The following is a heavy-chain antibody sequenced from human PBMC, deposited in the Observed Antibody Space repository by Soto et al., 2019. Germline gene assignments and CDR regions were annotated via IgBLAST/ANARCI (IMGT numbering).Heavy chain of an antibody. CDR1: GGSISSYY. V-gene: IGHV4-4*07. Sequence: QVQLQESGPGLVKPSETLSLTCTVSGGSISSYYWSWIRQPAGKGLEWIGRIYTSGSTNYNPALKRRVTMSVDTYKYQFCLKLSSVTAADTAVYYCARVAHSWYSSSSGYFDYWGQGPLVTVSS. D-gene: IGHD6-6*01. CDR2: IYTSGST. CDR3: ARVAHSWYSSSSGYFDY. J-gene: IGHJ4*02.